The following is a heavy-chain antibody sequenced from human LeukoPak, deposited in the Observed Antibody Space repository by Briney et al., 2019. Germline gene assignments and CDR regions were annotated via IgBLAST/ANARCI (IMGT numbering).Heavy chain of an antibody. D-gene: IGHD6-13*01. V-gene: IGHV3-43*02. Sequence: PGGSLRLSCAASGFTFDDYAMHWVRQAPGKGLEWVSLISGDGGSTFYADSVKGRFTISRDNAKNSLYLQMNSLRAEDAAVYYCARWGTYSSSWLGAFDIWGQGTMVTVSS. J-gene: IGHJ3*02. CDR1: GFTFDDYA. CDR2: ISGDGGST. CDR3: ARWGTYSSSWLGAFDI.